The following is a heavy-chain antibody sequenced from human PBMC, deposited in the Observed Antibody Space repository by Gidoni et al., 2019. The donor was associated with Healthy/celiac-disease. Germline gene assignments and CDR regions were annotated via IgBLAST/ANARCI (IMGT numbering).Heavy chain of an antibody. CDR1: GCSISSGSYY. CDR3: ARVSTTARPYYGMDV. D-gene: IGHD6-6*01. Sequence: QVQLQESGPGLVKPSQTLSLTCTVSGCSISSGSYYWSWIRQPAGKGLEGIGRIYTSGSTNYNPSLKRRVTISVDTSKNQFSLKLSSVTAADTAVYYCARVSTTARPYYGMDVWGQGTTVTVSS. J-gene: IGHJ6*02. CDR2: IYTSGST. V-gene: IGHV4-61*02.